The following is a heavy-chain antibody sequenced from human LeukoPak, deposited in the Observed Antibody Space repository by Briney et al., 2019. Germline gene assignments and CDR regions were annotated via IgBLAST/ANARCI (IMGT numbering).Heavy chain of an antibody. J-gene: IGHJ4*02. CDR2: INHSGST. CDR1: GGSFSGYY. V-gene: IGHV4-34*01. Sequence: ETLSLTCAVYGGSFSGYYWSWIRQPPGKGLEWIGEINHSGSTNYNPSLKSRVTISVDTSKNQFSLKLSSVTAADTAVYYCARGFRRVDYWGQGTLVTVSS. CDR3: ARGFRRVDY.